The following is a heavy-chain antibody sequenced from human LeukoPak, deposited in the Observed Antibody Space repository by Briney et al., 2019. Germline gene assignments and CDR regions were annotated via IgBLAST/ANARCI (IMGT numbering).Heavy chain of an antibody. V-gene: IGHV1-46*01. D-gene: IGHD4/OR15-4a*01. Sequence: GASVTVSFTASGYTFTIYYMHWVRQAPGQGLEWMGIINPSGGSTSYAQKFQGRVTMTRDTSTSTVYMELSSLRSEDTAVYYCARGGLYDSKFDYWGQGTLVTVSS. CDR1: GYTFTIYY. CDR2: INPSGGST. J-gene: IGHJ4*02. CDR3: ARGGLYDSKFDY.